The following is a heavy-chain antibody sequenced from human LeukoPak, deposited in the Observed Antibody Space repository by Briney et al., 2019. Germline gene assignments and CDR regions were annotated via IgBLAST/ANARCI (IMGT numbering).Heavy chain of an antibody. CDR2: IIPIFGTA. D-gene: IGHD5-18*01. CDR3: ARDRVDTAMVTAAYYYYYMDV. J-gene: IGHJ6*03. CDR1: GGTFSSYA. V-gene: IGHV1-69*13. Sequence: SVKVSCKASGGTFSSYAISWVRQAPGQGLEWMGGIIPIFGTANYAQKFQGRVTITADESTSTAYMELSSLRSEDTAVYYCARDRVDTAMVTAAYYYYYMDVWGKGTTVTVSS.